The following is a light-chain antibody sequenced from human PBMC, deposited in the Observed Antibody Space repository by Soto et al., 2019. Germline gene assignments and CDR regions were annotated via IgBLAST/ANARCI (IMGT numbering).Light chain of an antibody. Sequence: EIVLTQSPGTLSLSPGQRATLSCRASQIVSTNYLAWYQHKPGQAPRLLIYGASTRATGIPDRFSGSGSGTDFTLTISGLESEDFAVYYCQLYVYSPMYTFGQGTKLEIK. CDR3: QLYVYSPMYT. V-gene: IGKV3-20*01. J-gene: IGKJ2*01. CDR1: QIVSTNY. CDR2: GAS.